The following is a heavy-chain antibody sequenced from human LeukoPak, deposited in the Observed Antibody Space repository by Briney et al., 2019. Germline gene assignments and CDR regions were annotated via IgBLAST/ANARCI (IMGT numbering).Heavy chain of an antibody. Sequence: SETLSLTCTVSGGSISSYYWSWIRQPPGKGLEWIGYIYYSGSTNYNPSLKSRVTISVDTSKNQFSLKLSSVTAADTAVYYCARLHYYDSSGYYSVSSYYYYYYMDVWGKGTTVTVSS. CDR3: ARLHYYDSSGYYSVSSYYYYYYMDV. V-gene: IGHV4-59*01. D-gene: IGHD3-22*01. J-gene: IGHJ6*03. CDR1: GGSISSYY. CDR2: IYYSGST.